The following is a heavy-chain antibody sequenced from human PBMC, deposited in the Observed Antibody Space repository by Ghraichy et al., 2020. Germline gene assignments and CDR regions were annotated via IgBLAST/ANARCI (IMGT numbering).Heavy chain of an antibody. D-gene: IGHD6-13*01. Sequence: SETLSLTCTVSGGSISSGGYYWSWIRQHPGKGLEWIGYIYYSGSTYYNPSLKSRVTISVDTSKNQFSLKLSSVTAADTAVYYCARGRNGSWYKWYYFDYWGQGTLVTVSS. CDR3: ARGRNGSWYKWYYFDY. J-gene: IGHJ4*02. CDR2: IYYSGST. CDR1: GGSISSGGYY. V-gene: IGHV4-31*03.